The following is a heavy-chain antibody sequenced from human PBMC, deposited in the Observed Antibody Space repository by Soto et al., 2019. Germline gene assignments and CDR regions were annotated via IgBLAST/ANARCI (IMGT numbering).Heavy chain of an antibody. CDR2: INAHSGGT. V-gene: IGHV1-2*02. CDR3: AKDLTRQLAYWLDP. J-gene: IGHJ5*02. CDR1: GFSFTGYY. Sequence: APVQVSCKASGFSFTGYYIHWLRQAPGQGLEWMGWINAHSGGTEYAQKFQGRVTLTRDTSISTAYMTLSSLRSDDTAIYYCAKDLTRQLAYWLDPWGQGTQVTAPQ. D-gene: IGHD6-6*01.